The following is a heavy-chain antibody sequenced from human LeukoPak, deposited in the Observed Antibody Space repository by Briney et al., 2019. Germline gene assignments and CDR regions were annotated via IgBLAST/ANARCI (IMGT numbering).Heavy chain of an antibody. CDR2: IYYSGST. Sequence: SETLSFTCTVSGGSISGYYWTWIRQPPGKGLDWIGYIYYSGSTNYNPSLQSRVTISVDTSKNQFSLKLSSVTAADTAVYYCARRSSGWYNYFDDWGQGTLVTVSS. V-gene: IGHV4-59*08. D-gene: IGHD6-19*01. J-gene: IGHJ4*02. CDR3: ARRSSGWYNYFDD. CDR1: GGSISGYY.